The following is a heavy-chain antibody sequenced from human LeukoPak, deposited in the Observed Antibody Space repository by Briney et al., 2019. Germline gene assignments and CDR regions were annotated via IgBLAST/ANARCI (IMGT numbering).Heavy chain of an antibody. CDR3: ARVYFGYAGNNYYFDY. D-gene: IGHD2-2*01. Sequence: ASVKVSCKASGYIFSSYYMHWVRQAPGRGLEWMGIINPRDGSTSYAQNLQGRVTMTRDTSTSTVYMELSSLRSEDTAVYYCARVYFGYAGNNYYFDYWGQGTLVTVSS. CDR2: INPRDGST. V-gene: IGHV1-46*04. CDR1: GYIFSSYY. J-gene: IGHJ4*02.